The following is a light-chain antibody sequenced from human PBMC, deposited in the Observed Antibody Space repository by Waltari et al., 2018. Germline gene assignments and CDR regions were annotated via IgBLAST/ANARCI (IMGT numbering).Light chain of an antibody. CDR1: QSISTY. V-gene: IGKV3-11*01. CDR2: GSS. Sequence: EVVLTQSPATLSLSPGERATLSCRASQSISTYLAWYQQKAGQAPRLLIYGSSNRATGGPARFSGSGSGTYFTLTISNVEPEDFAVYYCQQRSIWLTFGGGTKVDLK. J-gene: IGKJ4*01. CDR3: QQRSIWLT.